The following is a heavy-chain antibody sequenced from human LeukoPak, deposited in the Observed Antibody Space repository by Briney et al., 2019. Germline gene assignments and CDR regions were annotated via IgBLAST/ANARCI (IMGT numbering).Heavy chain of an antibody. CDR1: GFTFSSYA. CDR2: VKQDGSEK. D-gene: IGHD6-19*01. Sequence: GGSLRLSCAASGFTFSSYAMSWVRQAPGKGLEWVANVKQDGSEKYYVDSVKGRFTISRDNSKNTLYLQMNSLRTEDTAVYYCAKERSSGWYFDYWGQGTLVTVSS. CDR3: AKERSSGWYFDY. J-gene: IGHJ4*02. V-gene: IGHV3-7*01.